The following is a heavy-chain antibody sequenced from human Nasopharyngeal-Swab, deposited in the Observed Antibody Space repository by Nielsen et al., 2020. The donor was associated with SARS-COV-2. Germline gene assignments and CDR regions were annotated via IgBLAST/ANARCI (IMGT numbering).Heavy chain of an antibody. CDR1: GYTFTGYY. CDR2: INPNNGGT. D-gene: IGHD1-7*01. Sequence: ASVKVSCKTSGYTFTGYYIHWVRQDPGQGLEWMGRINPNNGGTNYTQKFQGRVTMTRDTSISTAYMEISSLRSDDTAKYYCARNLQLVRPFDYWGHGTLVTVSS. V-gene: IGHV1-2*06. CDR3: ARNLQLVRPFDY. J-gene: IGHJ4*01.